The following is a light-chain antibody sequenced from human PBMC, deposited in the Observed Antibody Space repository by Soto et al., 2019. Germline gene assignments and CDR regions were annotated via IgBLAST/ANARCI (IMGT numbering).Light chain of an antibody. CDR2: RAS. Sequence: DIQMTQSPPTLSASVGDRVTITCRASQSISSWLAWYQQKAGKAPKLLISRASTLESGVPSRFSGSGSGTEFTLTISSLQPDDFATYYCQQYNSDLYTFGQGTKLEIK. V-gene: IGKV1-5*03. CDR1: QSISSW. J-gene: IGKJ2*01. CDR3: QQYNSDLYT.